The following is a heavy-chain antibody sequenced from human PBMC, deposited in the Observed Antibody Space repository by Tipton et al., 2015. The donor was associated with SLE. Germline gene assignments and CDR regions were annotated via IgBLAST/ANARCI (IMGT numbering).Heavy chain of an antibody. CDR2: IYHSGTT. CDR3: AVGAWI. J-gene: IGHJ4*02. Sequence: TLSLTCTVSGYSINNGFYWGWIRQPPGKGLEWIGIIYHSGTTYYNPSLKSRVTISVDTSKNQFSLRLSSVTAADTAMYYCAVGAWIRGQGALVTVTS. CDR1: GYSINNGFY. D-gene: IGHD1-26*01. V-gene: IGHV4-38-2*02.